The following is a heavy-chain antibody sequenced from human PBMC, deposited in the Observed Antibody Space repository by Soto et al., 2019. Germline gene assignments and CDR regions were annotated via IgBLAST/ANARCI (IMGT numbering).Heavy chain of an antibody. CDR3: ATDLSSWYRAYYYGMDV. D-gene: IGHD6-13*01. CDR2: ISYDGSNK. CDR1: GCTFSSYG. J-gene: IGHJ6*02. Sequence: GGSLRLSCAASGCTFSSYGMHWVRQAPGKGLEWVAVISYDGSNKYYADSVKGRFTISRDNSKNTLYLQMNSLRAEDTAVYYYATDLSSWYRAYYYGMDVWGQGTTVPVSS. V-gene: IGHV3-30*03.